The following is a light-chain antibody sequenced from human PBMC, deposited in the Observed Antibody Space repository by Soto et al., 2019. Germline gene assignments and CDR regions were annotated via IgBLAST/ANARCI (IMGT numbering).Light chain of an antibody. Sequence: DIQMTQSPSSLSASVGDRVTITCRTSQSISTSLNWYQQRPGKAPEVLIYGASSLPSGVPSRFSGGGSGTDFTLTISSLEPEDFAVYYCQQRSNWPPFTFGPGTKVDLK. CDR1: QSISTS. J-gene: IGKJ3*01. CDR2: GAS. CDR3: QQRSNWPPFT. V-gene: IGKV1-39*01.